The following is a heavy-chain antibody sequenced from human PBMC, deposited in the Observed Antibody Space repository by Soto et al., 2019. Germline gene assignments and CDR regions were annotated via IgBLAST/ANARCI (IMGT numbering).Heavy chain of an antibody. CDR3: VTRLSTSRGLKVWYFDL. Sequence: ASVKVSCKVSGYSLTDVSIHWVRQAPGKGLEWMGGFDPDNGKTIYTQKFQGRVTVTEDTSTDTSHMDLSSLRYDDTAVYYCVTRLSTSRGLKVWYFDLWGRGTLVTVSS. V-gene: IGHV1-24*01. D-gene: IGHD3-10*01. CDR2: FDPDNGKT. J-gene: IGHJ2*01. CDR1: GYSLTDVS.